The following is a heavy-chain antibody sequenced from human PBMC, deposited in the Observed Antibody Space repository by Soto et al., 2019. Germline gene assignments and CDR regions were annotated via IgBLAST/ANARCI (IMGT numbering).Heavy chain of an antibody. CDR1: GGSFSGYY. Sequence: PSETLSLTCAVYGGSFSGYYWSWIRQPPGKGLEWIGEINHSGSTNYNPSLKSRVTISVDTSKNQFSLKLSSVTAADTAVYYCARRVVPAANGGNWFDPWGQGTLVTAPQ. CDR3: ARRVVPAANGGNWFDP. V-gene: IGHV4-34*01. CDR2: INHSGST. J-gene: IGHJ5*02. D-gene: IGHD2-2*01.